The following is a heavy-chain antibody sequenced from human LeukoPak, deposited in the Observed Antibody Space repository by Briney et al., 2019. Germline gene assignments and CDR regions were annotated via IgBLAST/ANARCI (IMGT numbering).Heavy chain of an antibody. CDR1: GGSISSYY. V-gene: IGHV4-59*01. J-gene: IGHJ4*02. Sequence: SETLSLTCTVSGGSISSYYWSWIRQPPGKGLEWIGYFYYSGSTNYNPSLKSRVTMSVDTSKNQFSLKLSSVIAADTAVYYCARSGFDNSFPLDFWGQGTLVTLSS. CDR3: ARSGFDNSFPLDF. D-gene: IGHD2/OR15-2a*01. CDR2: FYYSGST.